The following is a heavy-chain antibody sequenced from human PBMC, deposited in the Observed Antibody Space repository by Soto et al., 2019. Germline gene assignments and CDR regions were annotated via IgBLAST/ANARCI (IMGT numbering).Heavy chain of an antibody. CDR2: ISGPDDST. V-gene: IGHV3-23*01. Sequence: EVQLSESGGGLVQPGGSLRLACAASGFTLSSYSMGWGRQAPGKGLEWVSAISGPDDSTNYEDSVRGRFSISRDNSKNPLYLQMSSLRGADTATYYCAKRALSYGGEFDNWGQGTLVTVSS. CDR3: AKRALSYGGEFDN. J-gene: IGHJ4*02. CDR1: GFTLSSYS. D-gene: IGHD2-21*01.